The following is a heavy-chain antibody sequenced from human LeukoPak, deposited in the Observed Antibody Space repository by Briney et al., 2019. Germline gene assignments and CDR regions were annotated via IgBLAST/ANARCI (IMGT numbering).Heavy chain of an antibody. Sequence: QPGGSLRLSCEASGFTFRYYGMTWVRQAPGKGLEWVSAISSSGGGTNYADSVKGRFTISRDNSKNTLYLTMNRLRAEDTAVYYCAKGVCTDTNSHDVASLYHFYYHMDVWGNGTSVTVSS. CDR1: GFTFRYYG. J-gene: IGHJ6*03. V-gene: IGHV3-23*01. D-gene: IGHD2-8*02. CDR2: ISSSGGGT. CDR3: AKGVCTDTNSHDVASLYHFYYHMDV.